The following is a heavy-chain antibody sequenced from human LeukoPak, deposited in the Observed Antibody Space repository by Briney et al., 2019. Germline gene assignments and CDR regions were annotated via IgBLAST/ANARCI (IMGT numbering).Heavy chain of an antibody. V-gene: IGHV3-23*01. Sequence: PGGFLRLSCAASGFTFSSYAMSWVRQAPGKGLEWVAAISYSGGSTYYADSVKGRFTISRDNSKNTLYLQMNSLRAEDTAVYYCANLKVGVPTLRYFDGLWTDAFDIGGQGTMVTVSS. CDR2: ISYSGGST. J-gene: IGHJ3*02. D-gene: IGHD3-9*01. CDR3: ANLKVGVPTLRYFDGLWTDAFDI. CDR1: GFTFSSYA.